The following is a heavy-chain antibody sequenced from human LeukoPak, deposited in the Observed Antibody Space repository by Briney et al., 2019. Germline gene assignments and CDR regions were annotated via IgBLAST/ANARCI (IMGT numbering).Heavy chain of an antibody. Sequence: GGSLRLSCAASGFTFSSYAMSWVRQAPGKGLEWVSAISGSGGSTYYADSVKGRFTISRDNSKNTLYLQMNSLRAEDTAVYYCAKAEGGAAAGTNWFDPWGQGTLVTVSS. CDR3: AKAEGGAAAGTNWFDP. CDR2: ISGSGGST. V-gene: IGHV3-23*01. CDR1: GFTFSSYA. J-gene: IGHJ5*02. D-gene: IGHD6-13*01.